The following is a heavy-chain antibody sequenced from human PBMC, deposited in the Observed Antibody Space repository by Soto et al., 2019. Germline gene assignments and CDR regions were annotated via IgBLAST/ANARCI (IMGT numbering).Heavy chain of an antibody. J-gene: IGHJ4*02. V-gene: IGHV3-11*05. Sequence: QVQLVESGGGLVKPGGSLRLSCAASGFTFSDYYMSWIRQAPGKGLEWVSYISSSSSYTNYADSVKGRSTISRDNAKNSLYLQMNSLRAEDTAVYYCARDHTGSRGSFDYWGQGTLVTVSS. CDR3: ARDHTGSRGSFDY. D-gene: IGHD3-16*01. CDR1: GFTFSDYY. CDR2: ISSSSSYT.